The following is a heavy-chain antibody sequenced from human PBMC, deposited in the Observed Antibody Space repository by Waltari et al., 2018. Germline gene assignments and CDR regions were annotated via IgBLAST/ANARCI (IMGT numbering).Heavy chain of an antibody. Sequence: QVQLQESGPGLVKPAETLSLPCTVSGGSIRSYYWSWIRQPAGKGLEWIGRIYTSGSTNYNPSLKSRVSMSVDTSKNQFSLKLSSVTAADTAVYYCARDRSRGYSYGHFDYWGQGTLVTVSS. V-gene: IGHV4-4*07. D-gene: IGHD5-18*01. J-gene: IGHJ4*02. CDR3: ARDRSRGYSYGHFDY. CDR1: GGSIRSYY. CDR2: IYTSGST.